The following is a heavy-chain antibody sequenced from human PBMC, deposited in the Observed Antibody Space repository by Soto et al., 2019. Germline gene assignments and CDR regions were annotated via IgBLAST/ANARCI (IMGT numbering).Heavy chain of an antibody. Sequence: QVQLQQWGAGLLKPSETLSLTCAVYGGSFSGYFSNWIRQPPGKGLEWIGEINHSGSTNYNPSLKSRVTISVDTSKNQFSLKLSSVTAADTAVYYCARGWGSGVFDYWGQGTLVTVSS. D-gene: IGHD6-19*01. J-gene: IGHJ4*02. V-gene: IGHV4-34*01. CDR2: INHSGST. CDR3: ARGWGSGVFDY. CDR1: GGSFSGYF.